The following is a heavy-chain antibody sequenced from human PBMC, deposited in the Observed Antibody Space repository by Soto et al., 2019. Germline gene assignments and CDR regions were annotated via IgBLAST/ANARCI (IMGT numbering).Heavy chain of an antibody. CDR2: INAANGNT. CDR3: ARVRTGSAFDP. D-gene: IGHD3-9*01. Sequence: QVQLVQSGAEVKKPGASVKVSCKASGNTFSIYTMHWVRQAPGQRLEWMGWINAANGNTKYSQRLQGRVTISRDTSANTAYMELSSLRFEDTAVYYCARVRTGSAFDPWGQGTLVTVSS. CDR1: GNTFSIYT. V-gene: IGHV1-3*01. J-gene: IGHJ5*02.